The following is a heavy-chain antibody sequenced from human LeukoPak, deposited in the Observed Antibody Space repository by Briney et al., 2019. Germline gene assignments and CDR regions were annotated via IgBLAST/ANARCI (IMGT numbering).Heavy chain of an antibody. J-gene: IGHJ4*02. D-gene: IGHD1-14*01. V-gene: IGHV3-7*01. CDR3: AREGLIPRRGMAYYFDY. CDR2: IKQDGSEK. CDR1: GFTFSSYW. Sequence: PGGSLRLSCAASGFTFSSYWTSWVRQAPGKGLEWVANIKQDGSEKYYVDSVKGRFTISRDNAKNSLYLQMNSLRAEDTAVYYCAREGLIPRRGMAYYFDYWGQGTLVTVSS.